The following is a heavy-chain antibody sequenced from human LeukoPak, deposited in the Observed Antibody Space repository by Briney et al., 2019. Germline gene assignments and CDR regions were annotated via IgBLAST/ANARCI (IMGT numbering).Heavy chain of an antibody. CDR3: ARGARGYSYG. D-gene: IGHD5-18*01. Sequence: NPSETLSLTCNVSGGSVSSGSYYWSWIRRPPGKGLEWIGYIYNSGTTNYNPSLKSRVTISVDSSKNQFSLKLTSVTAADTAVYYCARGARGYSYGWGQGTLVTVSS. J-gene: IGHJ4*01. V-gene: IGHV4-61*01. CDR1: GGSVSSGSYY. CDR2: IYNSGTT.